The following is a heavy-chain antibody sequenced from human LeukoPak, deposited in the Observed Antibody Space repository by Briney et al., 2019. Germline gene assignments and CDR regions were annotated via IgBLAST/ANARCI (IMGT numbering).Heavy chain of an antibody. CDR3: GREYSDSRYFDY. CDR1: GFTFRSYW. D-gene: IGHD6-13*01. J-gene: IGHJ4*02. V-gene: IGHV3-74*01. CDR2: INSDGSTT. Sequence: GGSLRLSCAASGFTFRSYWMHWVRQAPGKGLLWVSRINSDGSTTSYADPVKGRFTISRDNAKNTLYLQMDSLRAEDTAVYYCGREYSDSRYFDYWGQGTLVTVSS.